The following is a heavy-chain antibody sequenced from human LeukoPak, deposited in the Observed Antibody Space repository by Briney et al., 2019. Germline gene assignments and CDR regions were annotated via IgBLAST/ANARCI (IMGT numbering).Heavy chain of an antibody. Sequence: GGSLRLSCAASGFVFSEYAMHWIRQAPGKGLEHVSAITSNGDVTHYADSVKGRFTISRDSSKSTVSLQMTSLRAEDTAVYYCARDRLHYDSLTGYPADWGQGTLVTVSS. D-gene: IGHD3-9*01. CDR2: ITSNGDVT. J-gene: IGHJ4*02. V-gene: IGHV3-64*04. CDR3: ARDRLHYDSLTGYPAD. CDR1: GFVFSEYA.